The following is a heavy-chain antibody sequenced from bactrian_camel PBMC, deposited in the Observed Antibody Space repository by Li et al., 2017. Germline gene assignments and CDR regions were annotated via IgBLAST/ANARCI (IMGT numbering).Heavy chain of an antibody. CDR2: IRRDGTP. CDR3: AAEIPHGGTWSDFGY. V-gene: IGHV3S55*01. CDR1: AITLANSD. J-gene: IGHJ6*01. D-gene: IGHD6*01. Sequence: HVQLVESGGGSVQAGETLRLSCTSSAITLANSDMAWYRLRPRSECELVASIRRDGTPYYAGSVKGRFTTSYDNAKNTLYLQMNSLKIEDTAVYFCAAEIPHGGTWSDFGYWGQGTQVTVS.